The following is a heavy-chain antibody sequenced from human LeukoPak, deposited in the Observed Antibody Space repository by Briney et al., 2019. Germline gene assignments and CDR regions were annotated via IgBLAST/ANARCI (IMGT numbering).Heavy chain of an antibody. D-gene: IGHD3-22*01. V-gene: IGHV5-51*01. J-gene: IGHJ3*02. CDR3: ASSVVVINDAFDI. CDR2: IYPGDSDT. Sequence: GESLKISCKGSGYRFTSYWIGWVRQMPGKGLEWMGIIYPGDSDTRYSPSFQGQVTISADKSLSTAYLPWSSLKASDTAMYYCASSVVVINDAFDIWGQGTMVTVSS. CDR1: GYRFTSYW.